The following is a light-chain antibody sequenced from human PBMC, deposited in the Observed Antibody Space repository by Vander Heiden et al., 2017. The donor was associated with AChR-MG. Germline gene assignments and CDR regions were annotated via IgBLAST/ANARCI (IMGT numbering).Light chain of an antibody. J-gene: IGKJ4*01. V-gene: IGKV4-1*01. Sequence: DIVVTQSPDSLAASLGERATIYRNSSPSLVHSPNNKNYVAWYQQKPGQPPKLIIYWASTRESGVPDRFSGSGSGTDFTLTISSLQAEDVAVYYCQQYYSTPPITFGGGTKVEIK. CDR2: WAS. CDR3: QQYYSTPPIT. CDR1: PSLVHSPNNKNY.